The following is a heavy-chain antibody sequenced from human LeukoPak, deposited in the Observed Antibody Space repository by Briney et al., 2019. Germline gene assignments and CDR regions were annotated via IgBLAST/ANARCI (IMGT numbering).Heavy chain of an antibody. J-gene: IGHJ5*02. Sequence: SETLSLTCTVCGGSIRSGGYYWSWIRQHPGKGLEWIGYIYYSGSTYYNPSLKSRVTISVDTSKNQFSLKLSSVTAADTAVYYCARDNAELPYNWFDPWGQGTLVTVSS. D-gene: IGHD1-14*01. CDR1: GGSIRSGGYY. CDR2: IYYSGST. CDR3: ARDNAELPYNWFDP. V-gene: IGHV4-31*03.